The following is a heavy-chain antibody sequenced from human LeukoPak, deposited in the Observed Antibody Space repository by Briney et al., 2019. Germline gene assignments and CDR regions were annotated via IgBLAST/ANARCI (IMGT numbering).Heavy chain of an antibody. J-gene: IGHJ4*02. CDR3: ARSSYDSSGYDSSAVDY. V-gene: IGHV5-51*01. CDR1: GYSFTTYW. CDR2: IYPGDSDT. D-gene: IGHD3-22*01. Sequence: GESLKISCQGSGYSFTTYWIGWVRQMPGKGLEWMGIIYPGDSDTRYSPSFQGQVTISADKSISTAYLQWSSLKASDTAMYYCARSSYDSSGYDSSAVDYWGQGTLVTVSS.